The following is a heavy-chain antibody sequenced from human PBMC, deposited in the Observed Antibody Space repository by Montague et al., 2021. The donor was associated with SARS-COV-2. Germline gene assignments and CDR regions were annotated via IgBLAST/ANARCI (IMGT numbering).Heavy chain of an antibody. CDR2: IFGSAAGT. CDR3: AKQPGAGAVVYWYFGL. D-gene: IGHD6-19*01. V-gene: IGHV3-23*01. J-gene: IGHJ2*01. Sequence: SLRLSCAASGFAFNNFAMTWVRQAPGKGLEWVSSIFGSAAGTYYADSVKDRFTISRDNSKNTLYLQMNSLRAEDTAKYYCAKQPGAGAVVYWYFGLWGRGTVVSVSS. CDR1: GFAFNNFA.